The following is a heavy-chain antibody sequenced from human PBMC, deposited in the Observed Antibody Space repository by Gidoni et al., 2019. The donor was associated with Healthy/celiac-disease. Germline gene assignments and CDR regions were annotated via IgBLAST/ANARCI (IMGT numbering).Heavy chain of an antibody. CDR1: GSPFDDYA. D-gene: IGHD3-3*01. CDR3: AKDFTFRFLEYYFDY. V-gene: IGHV3-9*01. Sequence: DVQPVESGGGLVQPGRSLRLPCAASGSPFDDYAMHWVRQAPGKGLEWVSGISWNSGSIGYADSVKGRFTISRDNAKNSLYLQMNSLRAEDTALYYCAKDFTFRFLEYYFDYWGQGTLVTVSS. CDR2: ISWNSGSI. J-gene: IGHJ4*02.